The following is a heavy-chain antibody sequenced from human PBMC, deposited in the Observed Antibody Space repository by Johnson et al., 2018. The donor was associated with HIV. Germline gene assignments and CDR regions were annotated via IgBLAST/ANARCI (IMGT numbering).Heavy chain of an antibody. V-gene: IGHV3-25*05. CDR2: VNPNGGST. CDR3: TTEFTMVQGLI. CDR1: QFTFSSYY. Sequence: VQLVESGGGLAKPAWSPRLSCAASQFTFSSYYMNCVRQAPGNGLELVGQVNPNGGSTYLIDSGEYRFNTSRDNAKNTLHLQMNSLKTEDTAVYYCTTEFTMVQGLIWGQGTMVTVSS. D-gene: IGHD3-10*01. J-gene: IGHJ3*02.